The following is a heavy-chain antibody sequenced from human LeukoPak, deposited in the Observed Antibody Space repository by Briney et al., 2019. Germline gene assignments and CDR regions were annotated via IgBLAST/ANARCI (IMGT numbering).Heavy chain of an antibody. V-gene: IGHV1-2*02. CDR1: GYIFTDYY. Sequence: ASVKVSCKASGYIFTDYYMHWVRQAPGQGLEWMGWINPNSGGTNYAQKFQGRVTMTRDTSISTAYMELSRLRSDDTAVYYCARDPHPPGFGEPTLDYWGQGTLVTVSS. J-gene: IGHJ4*02. CDR3: ARDPHPPGFGEPTLDY. D-gene: IGHD3-10*01. CDR2: INPNSGGT.